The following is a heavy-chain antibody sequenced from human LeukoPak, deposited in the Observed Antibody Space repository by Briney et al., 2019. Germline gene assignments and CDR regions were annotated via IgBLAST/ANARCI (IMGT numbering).Heavy chain of an antibody. J-gene: IGHJ3*02. V-gene: IGHV5-10-1*01. CDR3: ASSPGYYYDSSGGGDAFDI. CDR2: IDPSDSYT. D-gene: IGHD3-22*01. CDR1: EYSFTSYW. Sequence: GESLKISCKGSEYSFTSYWISWVRQMPGKGLEWMGRIDPSDSYTNYSPSFQGHVTISADKSISTAYLQWSSLKASDTAMYYCASSPGYYYDSSGGGDAFDIWGQGTMVTVSS.